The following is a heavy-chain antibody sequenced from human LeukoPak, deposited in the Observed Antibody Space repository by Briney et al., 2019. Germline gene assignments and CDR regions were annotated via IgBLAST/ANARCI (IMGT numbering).Heavy chain of an antibody. V-gene: IGHV3-74*01. J-gene: IGHJ5*02. CDR1: GFTFSSYW. CDR3: ARDRPHNWFDP. Sequence: PGGSLRLSCAASGFTFSSYWMHWVRQAPGKGLVWVSRIDNDGRDTTYADSVRGRFTISRDNGKNTVYLQMNSLRPEDTAVYYCARDRPHNWFDPWGQGTLVTVS. CDR2: IDNDGRDT.